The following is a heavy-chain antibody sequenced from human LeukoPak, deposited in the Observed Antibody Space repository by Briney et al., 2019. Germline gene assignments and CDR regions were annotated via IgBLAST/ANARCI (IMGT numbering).Heavy chain of an antibody. CDR2: INGEGSRI. CDR3: ARDPGYYYYGMDV. CDR1: GFNLRTYW. V-gene: IGHV3-74*01. J-gene: IGHJ6*02. Sequence: PGGFLRLSCAVTGFNLRTYWIHWVRHSPGRGLEWVARINGEGSRISYADSVRGRFTISRDNAKNTAYLQMNSLRAEDTALYYCARDPGYYYYGMDVWGQGTTVVVSS.